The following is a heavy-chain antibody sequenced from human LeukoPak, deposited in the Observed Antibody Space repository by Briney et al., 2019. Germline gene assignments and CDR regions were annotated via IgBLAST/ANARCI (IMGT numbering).Heavy chain of an antibody. CDR2: TYHSGST. CDR1: GGSLSTYY. V-gene: IGHV4-59*01. D-gene: IGHD6-6*01. CDR3: ARGGAARLHFQN. J-gene: IGHJ1*01. Sequence: SETLSLTCTVSGGSLSTYYWNWIRQPPGKGLEWIGYTYHSGSTNYNPSLQSRVTISVDTSKNQFSLNLNSVTAADTAVYYCARGGAARLHFQNWGQGTLVTVSS.